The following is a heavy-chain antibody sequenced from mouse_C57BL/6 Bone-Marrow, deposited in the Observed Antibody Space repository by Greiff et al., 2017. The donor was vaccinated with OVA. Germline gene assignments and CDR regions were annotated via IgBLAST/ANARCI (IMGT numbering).Heavy chain of an antibody. Sequence: VQLQQSGPELVKPGASVKISCKASGYTFTDYYMNWVKQSHGKSLEWIGDINPNNGGTSYNQKFKGKATLTVDKSSSTAYMELRSLTSEDSAVYYCARSTRYAMDYWGQGTSVTVSS. CDR1: GYTFTDYY. V-gene: IGHV1-26*01. J-gene: IGHJ4*01. CDR3: ARSTRYAMDY. D-gene: IGHD1-1*01. CDR2: INPNNGGT.